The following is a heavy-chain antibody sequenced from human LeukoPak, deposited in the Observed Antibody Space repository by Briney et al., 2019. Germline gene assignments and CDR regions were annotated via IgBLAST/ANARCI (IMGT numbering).Heavy chain of an antibody. CDR2: IYYSGST. V-gene: IGHV4-39*07. CDR1: GGSISSSSYY. J-gene: IGHJ3*02. CDR3: ARDHYEEKWELRDDAFDI. D-gene: IGHD1-26*01. Sequence: SETLSLTCTVSGGSISSSSYYWGWIRQPPGKGLEWIGSIYYSGSTYYNPSLKSRVTISVDTSKNQSSLKLSSVTAADTAVYYCARDHYEEKWELRDDAFDIWGQGTMVTVSS.